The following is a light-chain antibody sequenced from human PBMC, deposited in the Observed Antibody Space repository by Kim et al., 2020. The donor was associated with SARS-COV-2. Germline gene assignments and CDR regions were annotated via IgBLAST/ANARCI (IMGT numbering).Light chain of an antibody. Sequence: SYELTQPPSVSVAPGKAASITCGGNNIGSQRVHWYQQKPGQAPVLVIYYNSDRPSGIPERFSGSNSGNTATLTISRVEAGDEADYYCQVWDSGSDHWVFGGGTKLNVL. V-gene: IGLV3-21*04. CDR1: NIGSQR. CDR3: QVWDSGSDHWV. J-gene: IGLJ3*02. CDR2: YNS.